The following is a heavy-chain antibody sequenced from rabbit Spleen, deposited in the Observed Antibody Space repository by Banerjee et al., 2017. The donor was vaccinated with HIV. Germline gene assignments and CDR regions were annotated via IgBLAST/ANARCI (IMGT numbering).Heavy chain of an antibody. CDR1: GVSFGFSSY. CDR3: ARDTASSFSSYGMDL. J-gene: IGHJ6*01. D-gene: IGHD8-1*01. Sequence: QEQLEESGGGLVKPGASLTLTCTASGVSFGFSSYMCWVRQAPGKGLEWIACIEVGSSGFTYFATWAKGRFTISKTSSTTVTLQMTRLTAADTATYFCARDTASSFSSYGMDLWGQGTLVTVS. CDR2: IEVGSSGFT. V-gene: IGHV1S45*01.